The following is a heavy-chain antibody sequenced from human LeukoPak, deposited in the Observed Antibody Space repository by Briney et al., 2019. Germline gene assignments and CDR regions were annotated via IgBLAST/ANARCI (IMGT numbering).Heavy chain of an antibody. Sequence: GGTLRLSCAASGFTFSSYSMTWVRQAPGKGLEWVSYITFTSSTIHYADSVKGRFTISRDNAKSSLYLQMNSLRADDTAVYYCAVGVQRWNEGGVIADAFDIWGQGTMVTVSS. CDR3: AVGVQRWNEGGVIADAFDI. J-gene: IGHJ3*02. CDR1: GFTFSSYS. CDR2: ITFTSSTI. D-gene: IGHD3-16*02. V-gene: IGHV3-48*01.